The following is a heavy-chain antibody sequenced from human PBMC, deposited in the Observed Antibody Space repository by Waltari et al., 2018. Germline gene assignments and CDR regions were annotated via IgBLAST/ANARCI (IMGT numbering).Heavy chain of an antibody. J-gene: IGHJ4*02. CDR3: AREGSGEFQSPADY. CDR2: IGGGSRSYI. V-gene: IGHV3-21*01. CDR1: GFGFRHSA. D-gene: IGHD3-10*01. Sequence: ELQLVESGGGLVKPGGSLSLSFASSGFGFRHSASHWVRPPSGKGLEWVSSIGGGSRSYIFYADSVKGRFTVSRDNAKNSLYLQMNSLRAEDTAVYYCAREGSGEFQSPADYWGQGTQVTVSS.